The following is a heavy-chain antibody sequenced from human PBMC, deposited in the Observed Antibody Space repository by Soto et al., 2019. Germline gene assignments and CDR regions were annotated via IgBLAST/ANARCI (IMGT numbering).Heavy chain of an antibody. J-gene: IGHJ3*02. CDR3: ARVTETLGPRANDALDI. CDR2: INAGSGNT. V-gene: IGHV1-3*01. D-gene: IGHD3-3*02. Sequence: ASVKVSCKATGYTFSAYTMNWVRQAPGQSLEWMGWINAGSGNTKYSQNFQGRVSITRDTSTSTVYMELTGLTSEDTAVYYCARVTETLGPRANDALDIWGQGTMVTVSS. CDR1: GYTFSAYT.